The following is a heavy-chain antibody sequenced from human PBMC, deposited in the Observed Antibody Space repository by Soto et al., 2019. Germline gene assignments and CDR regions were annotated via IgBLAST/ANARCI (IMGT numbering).Heavy chain of an antibody. V-gene: IGHV1-69*06. J-gene: IGHJ3*02. CDR1: GGTLSDHV. D-gene: IGHD3-10*01. CDR2: TIPVFNTA. CDR3: ARGVYGSGNYYTGPSAFDI. Sequence: QVQLEQSGAEVKKPVSSVKVSCKASGGTLSDHVVAWLRQAPGQGLEWMGGTIPVFNTAKYAQKFQGRVTVTADKFTNIAYMELSSLRSEDTAFYFCARGVYGSGNYYTGPSAFDIWGQGTMVIVSS.